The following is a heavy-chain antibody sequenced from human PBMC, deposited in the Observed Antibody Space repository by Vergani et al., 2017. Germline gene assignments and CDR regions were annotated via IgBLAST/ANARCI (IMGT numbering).Heavy chain of an antibody. J-gene: IGHJ6*03. CDR3: ARVGYSSSWGNYYYYYMDV. CDR1: GCTFTSYD. V-gene: IGHV1-8*01. CDR2: MNPNSGNT. D-gene: IGHD6-13*01. Sequence: QVQLVQSGAEVKKPGASVKVSCKASGCTFTSYDINWVRQATGQGLEWMGWMNPNSGNTGYAQKFQGRVTMTRNTSISTAYMELSSLRSEDTAVYYCARVGYSSSWGNYYYYYMDVWGKGTTVTVSS.